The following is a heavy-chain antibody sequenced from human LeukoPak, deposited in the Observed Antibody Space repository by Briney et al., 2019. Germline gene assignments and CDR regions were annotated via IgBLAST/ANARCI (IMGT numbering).Heavy chain of an antibody. CDR3: ARDRYYYDSSGPRDACDI. CDR2: ITSSGSTI. V-gene: IGHV3-48*03. J-gene: IGHJ3*02. Sequence: GGSLRLSCAASGFTFSSCEMNWVRQAPGKGLEWVSYITSSGSTIYYADSVKGRFTISRDNAKNSLYLQMNSLRAEDTAVYYCARDRYYYDSSGPRDACDIWGQGTMVTVSS. D-gene: IGHD3-22*01. CDR1: GFTFSSCE.